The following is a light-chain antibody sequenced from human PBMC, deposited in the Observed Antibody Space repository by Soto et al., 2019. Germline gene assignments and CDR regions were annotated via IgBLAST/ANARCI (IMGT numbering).Light chain of an antibody. CDR1: TSDVGRYKF. CDR2: EVS. V-gene: IGLV2-14*01. J-gene: IGLJ2*01. CDR3: SSSTDTDTLVI. Sequence: QSALTQFASVSGSPGQSITISCTGTTSDVGRYKFVSWYQQRPGKAPKLLIYEVSNRPSGVSSRFSGSKSGNTASLTISGLQTEDEATYYCSSSTDTDTLVIFGGGTKVTVL.